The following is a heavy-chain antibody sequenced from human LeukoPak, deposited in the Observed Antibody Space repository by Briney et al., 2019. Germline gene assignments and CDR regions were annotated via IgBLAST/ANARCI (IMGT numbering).Heavy chain of an antibody. D-gene: IGHD5-18*01. V-gene: IGHV4-39*07. Sequence: PSETLSLTCTVSGGSIPISTYYWGWVRQPPGKGLEWIGSIYHSGSTYYNPSLKSRVTISVDTSKNQFSLKLSSVTAADTAVYYCARVRGYSYGQHAFDIWGQGTMVTVSS. CDR1: GGSIPISTYY. J-gene: IGHJ3*02. CDR3: ARVRGYSYGQHAFDI. CDR2: IYHSGST.